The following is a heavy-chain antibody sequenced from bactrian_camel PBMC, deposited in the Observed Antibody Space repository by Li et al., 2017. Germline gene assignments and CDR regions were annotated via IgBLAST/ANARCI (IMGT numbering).Heavy chain of an antibody. Sequence: HVQLVESGGGLVQPGGSLRLSCAASGHLFASYYRGWIRQVPGKGLEWVSTISMRGGVPTYADSVKGRFTLSKARGENTLWLQMTALKQEDAAVYYCAADPAGWVRGYHYWGQGTQVTVS. CDR2: ISMRGGVP. D-gene: IGHD3*01. J-gene: IGHJ4*01. CDR1: GHLFASYY. CDR3: AADPAGWVRGYHY. V-gene: IGHV3-2*01.